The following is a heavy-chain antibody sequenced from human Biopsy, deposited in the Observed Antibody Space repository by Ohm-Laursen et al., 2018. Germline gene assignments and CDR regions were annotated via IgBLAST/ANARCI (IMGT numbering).Heavy chain of an antibody. CDR1: GDSISSYY. CDR2: VYYTGST. D-gene: IGHD3-22*01. J-gene: IGHJ2*01. V-gene: IGHV4-59*01. CDR3: ARDRGYYSDRTVPGYFDL. Sequence: SQTLSLTWTVSGDSISSYYWSWIRQPPGKGLQWIGYVYYTGSTDYNPSLQSRLTISVDTSKNHFSLRLRSATPADTAIYYCARDRGYYSDRTVPGYFDLWGRGTLVTVSS.